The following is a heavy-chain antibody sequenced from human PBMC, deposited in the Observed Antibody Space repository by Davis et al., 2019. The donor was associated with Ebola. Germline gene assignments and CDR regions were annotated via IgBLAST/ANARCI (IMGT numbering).Heavy chain of an antibody. J-gene: IGHJ4*02. D-gene: IGHD1-7*01. CDR2: IRPDGTVK. CDR3: ARLLGTASTYDY. CDR1: GFTLSSHW. Sequence: GESLKISCSASGFTLSSHWMTWVRQAPGKGLEWVADIRPDGTVKNHVDSVRGRFIISRDNARNSLFLQMDSLRVEDTAVYYCARLLGTASTYDYWGQGTLVTVSS. V-gene: IGHV3-7*03.